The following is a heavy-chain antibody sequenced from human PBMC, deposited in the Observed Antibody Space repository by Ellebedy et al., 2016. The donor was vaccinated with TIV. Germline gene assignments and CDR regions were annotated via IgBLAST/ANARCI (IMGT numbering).Heavy chain of an antibody. CDR2: IYHSGST. J-gene: IGHJ4*02. Sequence: SETLSLXXVVSGDSISSNKWCSWIRQPPGKGLEWIAEIYHSGSTSYRPSLKSRVTVSVDKSKTHFSLRLDSVTAADTAVYYCASSFFSHLFDYWGQGTLVTVSS. D-gene: IGHD2/OR15-2a*01. V-gene: IGHV4-4*02. CDR1: GDSISSNKW. CDR3: ASSFFSHLFDY.